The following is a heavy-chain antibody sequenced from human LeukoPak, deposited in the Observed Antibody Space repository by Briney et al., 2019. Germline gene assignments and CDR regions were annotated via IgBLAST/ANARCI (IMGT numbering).Heavy chain of an antibody. J-gene: IGHJ4*02. V-gene: IGHV3-23*01. D-gene: IGHD2-21*02. Sequence: GGSLRLSCAASGFSFSNYAMSWVRQAPGKGLKWVSAISGSGGSTYYADSVKGRFTISRDNSKSTLYLQMNSLRVEDTAVYYCAKVWVTPGKNYFDSWGQGTLVTVSS. CDR3: AKVWVTPGKNYFDS. CDR2: ISGSGGST. CDR1: GFSFSNYA.